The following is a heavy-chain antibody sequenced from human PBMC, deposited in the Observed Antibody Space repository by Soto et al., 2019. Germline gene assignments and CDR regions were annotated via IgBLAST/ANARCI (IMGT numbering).Heavy chain of an antibody. V-gene: IGHV3-21*06. Sequence: EVQLVESGGGLVKPGGSLRLSCAASGFTFSSYTMNWVRQAPGKGLEWVSSISSGNAYIYYADSVKGRFTISRDNAKSSMYLLMNSLGAEDPAVYYCAVFGVVTNFDYWGQGTLVTVSS. CDR2: ISSGNAYI. CDR1: GFTFSSYT. CDR3: AVFGVVTNFDY. D-gene: IGHD3-3*01. J-gene: IGHJ4*02.